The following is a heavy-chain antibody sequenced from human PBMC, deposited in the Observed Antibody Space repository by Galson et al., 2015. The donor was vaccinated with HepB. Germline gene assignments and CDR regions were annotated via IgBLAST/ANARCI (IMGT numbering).Heavy chain of an antibody. V-gene: IGHV3-30*18. CDR1: GFTFNGYG. J-gene: IGHJ4*02. CDR2: ISYDGKKK. CDR3: AKDGIKLTTEWFSIDY. D-gene: IGHD1-1*01. Sequence: SLRLSCAGSGFTFNGYGLHWVRQAPGKGLEWVAVISYDGKKKYYADSVKGRFTISRDNSGNTLELQMTGLRTEDTAIYYCAKDGIKLTTEWFSIDYWGRGTLVTVSS.